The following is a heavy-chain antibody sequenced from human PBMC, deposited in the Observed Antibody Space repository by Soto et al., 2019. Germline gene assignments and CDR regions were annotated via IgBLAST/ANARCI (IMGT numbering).Heavy chain of an antibody. CDR1: GGSISSSSYY. Sequence: PSETLSLTCTVSGGSISSSSYYWGWIRQPPGKGLEWIGSIYYSGSTYYNPSLKSRVTISVDTSKNQFSLKLSSVTAADTAVYYCARHVGSWHYYYRDIHVCGQRTTVTVSS. CDR2: IYYSGST. J-gene: IGHJ6*02. D-gene: IGHD3-10*01. CDR3: ARHVGSWHYYYRDIHV. V-gene: IGHV4-39*01.